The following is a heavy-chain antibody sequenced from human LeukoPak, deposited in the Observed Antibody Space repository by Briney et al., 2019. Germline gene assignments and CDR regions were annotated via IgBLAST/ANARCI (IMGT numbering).Heavy chain of an antibody. D-gene: IGHD4-11*01. Sequence: SETLSLTCTVSGGSLSNYYWGWIRQPPGKGLEWIGCIYYSGSTNYNPSLKSRVTMSVDTFKNQFSLNLRSVTAADTAVYYCARVGPYSNRLDSWGQGTLVTVSS. CDR1: GGSLSNYY. CDR3: ARVGPYSNRLDS. CDR2: IYYSGST. J-gene: IGHJ5*01. V-gene: IGHV4-59*01.